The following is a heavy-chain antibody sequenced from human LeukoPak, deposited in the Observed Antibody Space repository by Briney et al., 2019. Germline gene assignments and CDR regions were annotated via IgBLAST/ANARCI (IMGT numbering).Heavy chain of an antibody. CDR3: ARGIVGSGLYMDV. CDR1: GGSISSYS. CDR2: IYYSGST. J-gene: IGHJ6*03. Sequence: SETLFLTCTVSGGSISSYSWSWIRQPPGKGLEWIGYIYYSGSTNYNPSLKSRVTISVDTSKNQFSLKLSSVTAADTAVYYCARGIVGSGLYMDVWGKGTTVTVSS. D-gene: IGHD3-3*01. V-gene: IGHV4-59*01.